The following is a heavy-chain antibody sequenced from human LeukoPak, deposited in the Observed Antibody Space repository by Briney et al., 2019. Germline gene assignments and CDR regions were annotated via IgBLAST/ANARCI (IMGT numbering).Heavy chain of an antibody. J-gene: IGHJ4*02. CDR1: GGTFSSYA. D-gene: IGHD3-22*01. CDR2: IIPIFGTA. V-gene: IGHV1-69*13. CDR3: ARSGRITMIVVVTTSFDY. Sequence: SVKVSCKASGGTFSSYAISWVRQAPGQGLEWMGGIIPIFGTANYAQKFQGRVTITADESTSTAYMELRSLRSDDTAVYYCARSGRITMIVVVTTSFDYWGQGTLVTVSS.